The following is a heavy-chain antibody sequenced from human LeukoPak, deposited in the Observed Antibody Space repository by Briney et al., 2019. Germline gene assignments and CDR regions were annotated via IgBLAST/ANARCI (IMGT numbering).Heavy chain of an antibody. CDR2: IYYSGST. J-gene: IGHJ4*02. CDR3: ARRDGYNPDY. Sequence: SETLSLTCTVSGGSISSSSYYWAWIRQPPGKGLEWIGSIYYSGSTYYNPSLKSRVTISVDTSKNQFSLKLSSVTAADTAVYYCARRDGYNPDYWGQGTLVTVSS. CDR1: GGSISSSSYY. D-gene: IGHD5-24*01. V-gene: IGHV4-39*01.